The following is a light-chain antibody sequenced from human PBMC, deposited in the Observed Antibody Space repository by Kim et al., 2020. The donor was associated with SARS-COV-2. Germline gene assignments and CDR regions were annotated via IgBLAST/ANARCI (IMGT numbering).Light chain of an antibody. CDR3: QSYDSSEKGV. CDR2: EAT. V-gene: IGLV6-57*01. Sequence: KTVTISCTRSSGSIAGNYVQWYQQRPGRSPTTVIYEATQRPSGVPVRFPGSIDSSSNSASLTISGLNTEDEAGHYCQSYDSSEKGVFGGGTQLTVL. CDR1: SGSIAGNY. J-gene: IGLJ3*02.